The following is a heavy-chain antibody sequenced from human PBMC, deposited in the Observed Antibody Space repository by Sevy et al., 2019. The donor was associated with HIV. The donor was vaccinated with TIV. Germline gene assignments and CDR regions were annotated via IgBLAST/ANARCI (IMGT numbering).Heavy chain of an antibody. CDR1: GFTFSSYG. J-gene: IGHJ5*02. V-gene: IGHV3-30*18. Sequence: GGSLRLSCAASGFTFSSYGIHWVRQAPGKGLEWVAAIAFDGSNTDYADSVKGRLTISRDNSKNTLFLQMDSLRPEDTAVYYCAKGRIRDILTGWVGAFDPWGQGTLVTVSS. CDR3: AKGRIRDILTGWVGAFDP. D-gene: IGHD3-9*01. CDR2: IAFDGSNT.